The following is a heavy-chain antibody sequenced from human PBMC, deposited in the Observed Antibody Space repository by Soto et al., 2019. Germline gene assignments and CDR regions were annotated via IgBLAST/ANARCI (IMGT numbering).Heavy chain of an antibody. CDR2: IIPIFGTA. D-gene: IGHD3-22*01. J-gene: IGHJ5*02. CDR3: ARVRGDYYDSRSKNWFDP. Sequence: SVKVSCKASGGTFSSYAISWVRQAPGQGLEWMGGIIPIFGTANYAQKFQGRVTITADESTSTAYMELSSLRSEDTAVYYCARVRGDYYDSRSKNWFDPWGQGTLVTVSS. CDR1: GGTFSSYA. V-gene: IGHV1-69*13.